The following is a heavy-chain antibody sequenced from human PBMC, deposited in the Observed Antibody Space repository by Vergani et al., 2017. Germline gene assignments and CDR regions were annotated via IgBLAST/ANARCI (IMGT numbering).Heavy chain of an antibody. CDR2: ISYDGNNK. Sequence: QVQLVESGGGVVQPGRSLRLSCAASGFTFSSYAMHWVRQAPGKGLEWVSFISYDGNNKDYADSVKGRFTISRDNSKNTLYLQVNSLRPEDTAVYYCARDLGSRGYFDYWGQGPLVTVSS. J-gene: IGHJ4*02. V-gene: IGHV3-30-3*01. D-gene: IGHD3-10*01. CDR3: ARDLGSRGYFDY. CDR1: GFTFSSYA.